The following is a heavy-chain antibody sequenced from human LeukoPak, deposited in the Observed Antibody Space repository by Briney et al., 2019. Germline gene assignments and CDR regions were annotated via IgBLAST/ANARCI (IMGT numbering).Heavy chain of an antibody. J-gene: IGHJ5*02. V-gene: IGHV4-4*07. CDR3: AREGTSGGLNWLDP. CDR2: IYTSGST. D-gene: IGHD3-10*01. Sequence: PSETLSLTCTISGGSISSYYWSWIRQPAGKGLEWIGRIYTSGSTNYNPSLKSRVTMSVDTSKNQFSLRLSSVNAADTAVYFCAREGTSGGLNWLDPWGQGTLVTVSS. CDR1: GGSISSYY.